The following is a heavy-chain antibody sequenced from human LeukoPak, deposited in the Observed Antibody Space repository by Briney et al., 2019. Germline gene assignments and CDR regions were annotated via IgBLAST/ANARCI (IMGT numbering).Heavy chain of an antibody. J-gene: IGHJ4*02. Sequence: ASVKVSCKASGYTFINYAIHWVRQAPGQRLEWMGWINAGKGNTKYSQKFRDRATISRDTFASTAYMELSSLTFEDTAVYYCVRSDSTSYFDYWGQGTQVTVSS. CDR1: GYTFINYA. V-gene: IGHV1-3*01. CDR2: INAGKGNT. CDR3: VRSDSTSYFDY. D-gene: IGHD5-18*01.